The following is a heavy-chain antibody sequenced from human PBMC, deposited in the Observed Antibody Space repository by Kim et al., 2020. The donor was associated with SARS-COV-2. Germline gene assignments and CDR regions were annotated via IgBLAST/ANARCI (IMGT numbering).Heavy chain of an antibody. Sequence: GGSLRLSCAASGFTFSSYGMHWVRQAPGKGLEWVAVISYDGSNKYYADSVKGRFTISRDNSKNTLYLQMNSLRAEDTAVYYCAKGFMVRGVIIDAFDIWGQGTMVTVSS. CDR2: ISYDGSNK. D-gene: IGHD3-10*01. CDR3: AKGFMVRGVIIDAFDI. CDR1: GFTFSSYG. V-gene: IGHV3-30*18. J-gene: IGHJ3*02.